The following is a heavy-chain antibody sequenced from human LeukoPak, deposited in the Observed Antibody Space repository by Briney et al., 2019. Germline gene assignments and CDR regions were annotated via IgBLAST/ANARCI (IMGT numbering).Heavy chain of an antibody. CDR2: ISSGSRTI. Sequence: PGGSLRLSCAASGFTFSAYSMNWVRQAPGKGLEWVSYISSGSRTIYYADSVKGRFTVSRDNAKNSLYLQMNSLRAEDTAVYYCARESITGHQDFDYWGQGTLVTVSS. CDR3: ARESITGHQDFDY. D-gene: IGHD1-20*01. J-gene: IGHJ4*02. CDR1: GFTFSAYS. V-gene: IGHV3-48*01.